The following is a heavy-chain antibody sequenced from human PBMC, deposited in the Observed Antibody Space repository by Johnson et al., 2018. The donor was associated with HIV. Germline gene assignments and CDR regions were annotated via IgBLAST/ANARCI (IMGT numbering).Heavy chain of an antibody. CDR3: AKDQWSSSWTNDAFDI. Sequence: VQLVESGGGVVRPGGSLRLSCAASGFTFDDYAMHWVRQAPGKGLEWVSGISWNSGSIGYADSVKGRFTISRDNAKNSLYLQMNSLRAEDTAVYYCAKDQWSSSWTNDAFDIWGQGTKVSVSS. V-gene: IGHV3-9*01. CDR2: ISWNSGSI. CDR1: GFTFDDYA. D-gene: IGHD6-13*01. J-gene: IGHJ3*02.